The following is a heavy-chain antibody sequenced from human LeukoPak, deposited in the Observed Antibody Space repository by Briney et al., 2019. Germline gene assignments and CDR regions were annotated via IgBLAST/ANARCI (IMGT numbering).Heavy chain of an antibody. Sequence: GGSLRLSCGASGFTFSSYSMNWVRQAPGKGLEWVSYISSSSSTIYYADSVKGRFTISRDNSKNTLYLQMNSLRADDTAVYYCARDRSYYDSGSHQGFDDWGQGTLVTVSS. V-gene: IGHV3-48*01. CDR1: GFTFSSYS. CDR2: ISSSSSTI. J-gene: IGHJ4*02. D-gene: IGHD3-10*01. CDR3: ARDRSYYDSGSHQGFDD.